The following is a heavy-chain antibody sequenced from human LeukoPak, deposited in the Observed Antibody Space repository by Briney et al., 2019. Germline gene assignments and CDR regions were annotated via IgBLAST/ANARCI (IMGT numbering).Heavy chain of an antibody. D-gene: IGHD2-15*01. Sequence: PGGSLGLSCAASGFTLSSNYMSWVRQAPGKGLEWGSVIYSGGSTYYADSVRGRFTISRDNSKNTLYLQMNSLRAEDTAVYYCARAGWLAEPYFDYWGQGTLVTVSS. CDR1: GFTLSSNY. V-gene: IGHV3-53*01. CDR3: ARAGWLAEPYFDY. CDR2: IYSGGST. J-gene: IGHJ4*02.